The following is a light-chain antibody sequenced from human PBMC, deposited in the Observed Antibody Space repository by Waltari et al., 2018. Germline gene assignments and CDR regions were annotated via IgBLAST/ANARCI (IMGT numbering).Light chain of an antibody. J-gene: IGLJ3*02. Sequence: QSVLTQPPSVSGAPGQRVTISCTRSGPNIRAGSALPWYHHLPRGGPKLLIYGRSSRPLGVPDRFFGSTSGNSASLAIIGLRAEDEGDYYCQSYDTSLSVVFGGGTKLTVL. V-gene: IGLV1-40*01. CDR1: GPNIRAGSA. CDR3: QSYDTSLSVV. CDR2: GRS.